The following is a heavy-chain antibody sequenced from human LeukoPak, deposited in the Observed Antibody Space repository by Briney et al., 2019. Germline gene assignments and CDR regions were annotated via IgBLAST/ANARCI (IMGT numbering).Heavy chain of an antibody. D-gene: IGHD3-10*01. CDR3: AGKPYGWGSYYNNWFDP. J-gene: IGHJ5*02. V-gene: IGHV3-30*03. Sequence: GGSLRLSCAASGFTSTTYGMHWVRQAPGKGLEWVAVISNDGSNKYYADSVKGRFTISRDNPRTPVYLQPSTLRADDTAVYYCAGKPYGWGSYYNNWFDPWGQGTLVTVSS. CDR2: ISNDGSNK. CDR1: GFTSTTYG.